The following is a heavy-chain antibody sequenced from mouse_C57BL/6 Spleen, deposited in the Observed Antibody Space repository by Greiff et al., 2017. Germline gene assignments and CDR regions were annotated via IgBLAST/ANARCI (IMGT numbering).Heavy chain of an antibody. Sequence: QVQLKESGPGLVQPSQSLSITCTVSGFSLTSYGVHWVRQSPGKGLEWLGVIWRGGSTDYNAAFMSRLSITKDNSKSQVFFKMNSLQADDTAIYYCAKGTDYDYDEDAMDYWGQGTSVTVSS. D-gene: IGHD2-4*01. J-gene: IGHJ4*01. CDR1: GFSLTSYG. CDR3: AKGTDYDYDEDAMDY. V-gene: IGHV2-5*01. CDR2: IWRGGST.